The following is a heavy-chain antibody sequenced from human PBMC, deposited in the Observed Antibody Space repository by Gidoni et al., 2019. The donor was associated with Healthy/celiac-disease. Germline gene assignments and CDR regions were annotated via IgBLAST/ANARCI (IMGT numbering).Heavy chain of an antibody. CDR1: GGSISSYY. CDR2: IYYSGST. CDR3: ARSIVGATRWFDP. D-gene: IGHD1-26*01. J-gene: IGHJ5*02. V-gene: IGHV4-59*08. Sequence: QVQLQESGPGLVKPSETLSLTCTVPGGSISSYYWSWIRQPPGKGLEWIGYIYYSGSTNYNPSLKSRVTISVDTSKNQFSLKLSSVTAADTAVYYCARSIVGATRWFDPWGQGTLVTVSS.